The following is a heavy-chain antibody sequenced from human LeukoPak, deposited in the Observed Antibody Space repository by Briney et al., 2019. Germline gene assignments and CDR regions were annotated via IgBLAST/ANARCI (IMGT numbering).Heavy chain of an antibody. D-gene: IGHD3-3*01. CDR3: ARVQRHLSQDYDFWSGHMDV. CDR2: IYTSGST. J-gene: IGHJ6*03. Sequence: SETLSLTCTVSGGSISSYYWSWIRQPAGKGLEWIGRIYTSGSTNYNPSLKSRVTMSVDTSKNQFSLKLSSVTAADTAVYYCARVQRHLSQDYDFWSGHMDVWGKGTTVTVSS. V-gene: IGHV4-4*07. CDR1: GGSISSYY.